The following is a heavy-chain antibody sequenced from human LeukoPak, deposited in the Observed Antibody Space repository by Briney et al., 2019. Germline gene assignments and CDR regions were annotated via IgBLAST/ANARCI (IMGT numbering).Heavy chain of an antibody. Sequence: SETLSLTCTVSGGSISSHYWSWIRRPPGKGLEWIGYIYYSGSTNYNPSLKSRVTISVDTSKNQFSLKLSSVTAADTAVYYCARVGGSSTFSGSPDYYYYYYMDVWGKGTTVTVSS. V-gene: IGHV4-59*11. CDR1: GGSISSHY. J-gene: IGHJ6*03. CDR2: IYYSGST. CDR3: ARVGGSSTFSGSPDYYYYYYMDV. D-gene: IGHD3-16*01.